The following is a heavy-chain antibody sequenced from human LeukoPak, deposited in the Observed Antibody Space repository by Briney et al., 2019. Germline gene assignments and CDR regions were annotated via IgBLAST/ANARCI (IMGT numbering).Heavy chain of an antibody. V-gene: IGHV1-2*06. D-gene: IGHD4-17*01. CDR2: INPNSGGT. CDR1: GYTFTGYY. CDR3: ARDRTVTVYYYYYMDV. J-gene: IGHJ6*03. Sequence: GASVKVSCKASGYTFTGYYMHWVRQAPGQGLEWMGRINPNSGGTNYAQKFQGRVTTTRDTSISTAYMELSRLRSDDTAVYYCARDRTVTVYYYYYMDVWGKGTTVTVSS.